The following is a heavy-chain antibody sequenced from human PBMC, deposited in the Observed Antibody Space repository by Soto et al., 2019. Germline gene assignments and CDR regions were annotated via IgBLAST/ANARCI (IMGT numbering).Heavy chain of an antibody. CDR3: VSGPFGVKDYDFWRGYYTHGPFDF. D-gene: IGHD3-3*01. CDR2: IDPSDSHP. Sequence: GESLKISCKGSGYSFISYWITWVRQMPGKGLEWMGRIDPSDSHPNYSPSFQGHVTISDDKSISTAYLQWSSLRASDTAMYSCVSGPFGVKDYDFWRGYYTHGPFDFWGQGTLVTVSS. J-gene: IGHJ4*02. CDR1: GYSFISYW. V-gene: IGHV5-10-1*01.